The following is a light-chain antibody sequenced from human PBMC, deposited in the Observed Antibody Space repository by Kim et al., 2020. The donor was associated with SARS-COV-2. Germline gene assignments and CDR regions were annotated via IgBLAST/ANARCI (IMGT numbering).Light chain of an antibody. CDR1: SSNVGAGYD. V-gene: IGLV1-40*01. CDR3: QSYDSSLTVVV. Sequence: QSVLTQPPSVSGAPGQRVTISCTGSSSNVGAGYDIHWYQQLPGTAPKLLICANNNRPSGVPDRFSGSKSGTSASLAITGLQAEDEADYYCQSYDSSLTVVVFGGGTKLTVL. J-gene: IGLJ2*01. CDR2: ANN.